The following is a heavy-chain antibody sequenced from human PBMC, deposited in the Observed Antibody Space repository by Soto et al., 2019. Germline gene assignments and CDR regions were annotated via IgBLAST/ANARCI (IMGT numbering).Heavy chain of an antibody. CDR3: ARSGRGGYSSSWPFDY. D-gene: IGHD6-13*01. V-gene: IGHV4-31*03. CDR1: GGSISSGGYY. Sequence: SATLSLTCTVSGGSISSGGYYWSWIRQHPGKGLEWIGYIYYSGSTYYKPSLKSRVTISVDTSKNQLSLKLSSVTAADTAVYYCARSGRGGYSSSWPFDYWGQGTLVTVSS. J-gene: IGHJ4*02. CDR2: IYYSGST.